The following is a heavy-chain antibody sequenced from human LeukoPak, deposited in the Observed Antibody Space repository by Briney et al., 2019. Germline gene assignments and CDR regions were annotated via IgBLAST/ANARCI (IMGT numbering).Heavy chain of an antibody. CDR3: AREEQQLEPNFNY. D-gene: IGHD6-13*01. CDR2: INPNSGGT. J-gene: IGHJ4*02. V-gene: IGHV1-2*02. CDR1: GYTFTAYY. Sequence: ASVKVSCKASGYTFTAYYMHWLRQAPGQGLEWMGWINPNSGGTNYAQKFQGRVTMTRDTSISTAYMDLSRLTSDDTAVYYCAREEQQLEPNFNYWGQGTLVTVSS.